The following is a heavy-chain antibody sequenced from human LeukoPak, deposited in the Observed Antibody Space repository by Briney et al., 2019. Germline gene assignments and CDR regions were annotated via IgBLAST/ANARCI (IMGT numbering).Heavy chain of an antibody. CDR3: ATDRRFYYSSGSYYPHYYYYYGMDV. D-gene: IGHD3-10*01. CDR1: GYTLTELS. CDR2: FDPEDGET. V-gene: IGHV1-24*01. Sequence: GASVKVSCKVSGYTLTELSMHWVRQAPGKGLAWMGGFDPEDGETIYAQKFQGRVTMTEDTSTDTAYMELSSLRSEDTAVYYCATDRRFYYSSGSYYPHYYYYYGMDVWGQGTTVTVSS. J-gene: IGHJ6*02.